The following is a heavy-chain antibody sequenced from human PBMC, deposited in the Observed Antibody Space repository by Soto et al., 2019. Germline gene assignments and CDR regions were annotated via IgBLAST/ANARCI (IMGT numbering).Heavy chain of an antibody. Sequence: QVTLKESGPVLVKPTETLTLTCTVSGFSLSNAGMGVSWLRQPPGRALEWLAHIYSIDTKSYSTSLKSRLTISKDTSKSQVVLTMTNMDPVDTATYYCARRAVPGYYYYMDVWGKGTTGSVSS. D-gene: IGHD1-1*01. CDR2: IYSIDTK. V-gene: IGHV2-26*01. CDR3: ARRAVPGYYYYMDV. CDR1: GFSLSNAGMG. J-gene: IGHJ6*03.